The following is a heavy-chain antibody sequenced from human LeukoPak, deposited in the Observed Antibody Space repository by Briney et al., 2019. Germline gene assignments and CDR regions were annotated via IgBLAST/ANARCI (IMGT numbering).Heavy chain of an antibody. CDR2: INPNSGGT. CDR3: APSSSSWKYYFDY. D-gene: IGHD6-13*01. V-gene: IGHV1-2*02. J-gene: IGHJ4*02. CDR1: GYTFTGYY. Sequence: ASVKVSSTASGYTFTGYYMHWVRQAPGQGLEWMGWINPNSGGTNYAQKFQGRVTMTRDTSISTAYMELSRLRSDDTAVYYCAPSSSSWKYYFDYWGQGTLVTVSS.